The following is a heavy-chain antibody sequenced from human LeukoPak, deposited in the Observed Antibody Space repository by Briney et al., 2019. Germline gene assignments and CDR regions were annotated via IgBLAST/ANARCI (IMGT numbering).Heavy chain of an antibody. D-gene: IGHD1-26*01. CDR3: ARDPGSYDDAFDI. CDR1: GYSISSGYY. Sequence: SETLSLICTVSGYSISSGYYWGWIRQPPGKGLEWIGSIYHSGSTYYNPSLKSRVTISVDTSKSQFSLKLSSVTAADTAVYYCARDPGSYDDAFDIWGQGTMVTVSS. CDR2: IYHSGST. V-gene: IGHV4-38-2*02. J-gene: IGHJ3*02.